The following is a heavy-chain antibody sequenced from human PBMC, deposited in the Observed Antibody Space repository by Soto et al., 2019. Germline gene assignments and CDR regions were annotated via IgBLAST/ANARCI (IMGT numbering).Heavy chain of an antibody. CDR3: ARDRAEYSSSSGIDY. J-gene: IGHJ4*02. CDR1: GFTFSSYA. D-gene: IGHD6-6*01. V-gene: IGHV3-33*08. Sequence: GGSLRLSCAASGFTFSSYAMSWVRQAPGKGLEWVAVIWYDGSNKYYADSVKGRFTISRDNSKNTLYLQMNSLRAEDTAVYYCARDRAEYSSSSGIDYWGQGTLVTVSS. CDR2: IWYDGSNK.